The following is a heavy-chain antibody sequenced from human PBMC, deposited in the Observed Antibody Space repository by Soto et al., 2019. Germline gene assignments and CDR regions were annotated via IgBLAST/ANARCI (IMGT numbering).Heavy chain of an antibody. Sequence: SETLSLTCAVSGYSIISGYYWGWIRQPPGKGLEWIGSIYHSGSTYYNPSLKSRVTISVDTSKNQFSLRLSSVTAADTAVYYCARAVGGCYPGGLDYWGQGTLVTVSS. V-gene: IGHV4-38-2*01. J-gene: IGHJ4*02. CDR3: ARAVGGCYPGGLDY. CDR2: IYHSGST. CDR1: GYSIISGYY. D-gene: IGHD2-15*01.